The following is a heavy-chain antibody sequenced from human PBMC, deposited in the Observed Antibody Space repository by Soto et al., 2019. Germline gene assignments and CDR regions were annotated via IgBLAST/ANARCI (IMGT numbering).Heavy chain of an antibody. J-gene: IGHJ4*02. CDR1: GGTFSSYA. CDR3: ARVYGSGSYYAY. V-gene: IGHV1-69*13. D-gene: IGHD3-10*01. Sequence: VASVKVSCKASGGTFSSYAISWVRQAPGQGLEWMGGIIPIFGTANYAQKFQGRVTITADESTSTAYMELSSLRSEDTAVYYCARVYGSGSYYAYWGQGTLVTVSS. CDR2: IIPIFGTA.